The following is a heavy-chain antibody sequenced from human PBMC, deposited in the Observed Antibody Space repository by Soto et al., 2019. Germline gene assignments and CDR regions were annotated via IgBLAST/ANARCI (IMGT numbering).Heavy chain of an antibody. J-gene: IGHJ6*02. CDR3: AKEDRCSWRYCYGLDV. CDR1: GFTFSSYG. V-gene: IGHV3-30*18. Sequence: QVQLVESGGGVVQPGRSLRLSCAASGFTFSSYGMNWVRQAPGKGLEWVAVISYDGSNKYYADSVKGRFTISRDSSKNMLYLQMNGLRAEDTAVYYCAKEDRCSWRYCYGLDVWGQGTTVTVSS. CDR2: ISYDGSNK. D-gene: IGHD6-13*01.